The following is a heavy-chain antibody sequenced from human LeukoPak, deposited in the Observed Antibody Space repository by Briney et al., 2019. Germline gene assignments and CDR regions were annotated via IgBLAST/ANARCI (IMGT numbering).Heavy chain of an antibody. CDR1: GASISSSDYY. Sequence: SETLSLTCTVSGASISSSDYYWGWIRQPPGKGLEWIGSIYSSGIAYYDPALKSRATMSVDASKYQFSLKVSSVTVPDTAVYYCARHPTFRGYEYYFDNWGQGTLVTVSS. D-gene: IGHD5-12*01. CDR2: IYSSGIA. V-gene: IGHV4-39*01. CDR3: ARHPTFRGYEYYFDN. J-gene: IGHJ4*02.